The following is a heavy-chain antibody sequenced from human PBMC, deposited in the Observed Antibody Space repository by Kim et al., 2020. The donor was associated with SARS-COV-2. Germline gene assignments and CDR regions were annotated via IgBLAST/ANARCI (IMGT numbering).Heavy chain of an antibody. CDR2: INPNSGGT. D-gene: IGHD3-16*02. CDR1: GYTFTGYY. V-gene: IGHV1-2*06. CDR3: ARASRVVSDYDYVWGSYRYEGLVDP. J-gene: IGHJ5*02. Sequence: ASVKVYCKASGYTFTGYYMHWMRQAPGQGLEWMGRINPNSGGTNYAQKFQGRVTMTRDTSISTAYMELSRLRSDDTAVYYCARASRVVSDYDYVWGSYRYEGLVDPWGQGTLVTVSS.